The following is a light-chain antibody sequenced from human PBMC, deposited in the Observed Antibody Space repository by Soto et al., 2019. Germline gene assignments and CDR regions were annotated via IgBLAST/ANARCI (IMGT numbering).Light chain of an antibody. CDR1: SRDVGGFDY. CDR2: DVT. V-gene: IGLV2-11*01. Sequence: QSVLTQPRSVSGSPGQSVTISCTGTSRDVGGFDYVSWYQQHPGQVPKLIIYDVTQRPSGVPDRFSGFKSGDSASLTISGLDPGDEADYYCCSYAGVNTYVFGSGTKVTVL. J-gene: IGLJ1*01. CDR3: CSYAGVNTYV.